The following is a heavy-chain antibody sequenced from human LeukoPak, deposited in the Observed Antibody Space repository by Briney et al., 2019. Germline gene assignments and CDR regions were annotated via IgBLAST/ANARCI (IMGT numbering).Heavy chain of an antibody. CDR1: GYTFTSYY. Sequence: GASVKVSCKASGYTFTSYYMHWVRLAPGEGLEWMGIINPSGGSTSYAQKFQGRVTMTRDTSTSTVYMELSSLRSEDTAVYYCARDHSGYSGYVLHYNWFDPWGQGTLVTVSS. J-gene: IGHJ5*02. D-gene: IGHD5-12*01. CDR2: INPSGGST. CDR3: ARDHSGYSGYVLHYNWFDP. V-gene: IGHV1-46*01.